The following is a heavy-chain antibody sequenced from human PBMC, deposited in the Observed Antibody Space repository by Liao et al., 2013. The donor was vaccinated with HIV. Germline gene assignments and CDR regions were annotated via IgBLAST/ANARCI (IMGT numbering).Heavy chain of an antibody. D-gene: IGHD1-26*01. CDR1: GGSFSGYY. Sequence: QVQLQESGPGLVRPSETLSLTCAVYGGSFSGYYWSWIRQPPGKGLEWIGEINHSGSTNYNPSLKSRVTISVDTSKNQFSLKLTSMTAADTAVYYCARVQWEPAPNWYSDLWGRGTLVIVSS. CDR2: INHSGST. V-gene: IGHV4-34*10. CDR3: ARVQWEPAPNWYSDL. J-gene: IGHJ2*01.